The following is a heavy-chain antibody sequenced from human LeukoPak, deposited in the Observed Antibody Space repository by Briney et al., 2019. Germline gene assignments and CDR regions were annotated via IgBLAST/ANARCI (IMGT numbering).Heavy chain of an antibody. D-gene: IGHD6-19*01. Sequence: GGSLRLSCAASGFTFSSYAMSWVRQAPGKGLEWVSAISGSGGSTYYADSVKGRYTISRDNSKNTLYLQMNSLRAEDTAVYYCAKDLIEWLTEDAFDIWGQGTMVTVSS. J-gene: IGHJ3*02. V-gene: IGHV3-23*01. CDR3: AKDLIEWLTEDAFDI. CDR2: ISGSGGST. CDR1: GFTFSSYA.